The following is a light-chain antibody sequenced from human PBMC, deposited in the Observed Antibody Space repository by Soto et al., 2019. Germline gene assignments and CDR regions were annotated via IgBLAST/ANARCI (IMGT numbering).Light chain of an antibody. V-gene: IGLV2-8*01. CDR1: SSDVGGYDY. J-gene: IGLJ3*02. CDR2: EVT. CDR3: ATWDDSLNNPV. Sequence: QSALTQPPSASGSPGQSVTISCTGTSSDVGGYDYVSWYQQHPGKAPKLMIYEVTIRPSGVSDRFSGSKSGNTASLTVSGLQAEDEADYYCATWDDSLNNPVFGGGTKLTVL.